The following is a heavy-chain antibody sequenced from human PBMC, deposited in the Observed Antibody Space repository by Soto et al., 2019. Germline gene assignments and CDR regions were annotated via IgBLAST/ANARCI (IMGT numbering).Heavy chain of an antibody. Sequence: LRLSCAASGFTFSTHSMNWVRQAPGKGPEWVSSINDKSNYIFYADSVKGRFTISRDNAKSSLYLQMNSLRDDDTAVYYCATFPNYYGGWGQGTLVTVSS. V-gene: IGHV3-21*06. CDR2: INDKSNYI. CDR3: ATFPNYYGG. J-gene: IGHJ4*02. CDR1: GFTFSTHS.